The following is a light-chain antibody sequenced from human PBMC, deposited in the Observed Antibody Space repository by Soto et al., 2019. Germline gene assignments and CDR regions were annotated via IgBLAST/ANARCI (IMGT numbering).Light chain of an antibody. J-gene: IGKJ5*01. CDR2: GAS. Sequence: EIVLTQSPGTLSLSPGERATLSCRASETVAGSYLAWYQQKPGQAPRLLIYGASRRATGIPDRFSGSGSGTDFTLTISRLEPEDFAVYYCQQYRCSPPITFGQGTRLENK. CDR1: ETVAGSY. V-gene: IGKV3-20*01. CDR3: QQYRCSPPIT.